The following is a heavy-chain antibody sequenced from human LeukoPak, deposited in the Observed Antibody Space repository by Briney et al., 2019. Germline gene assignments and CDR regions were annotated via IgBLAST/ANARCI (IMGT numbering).Heavy chain of an antibody. Sequence: ASVKVSCKASGYTFTGYYMHWVRQAPGQGLEWMRWINPNSGGTNYAQKFQGRVTMTRDTSISTAYMELSRLRSDDTAVYYCARWGDYCSSTSCSMVLDYWGQGTLVTVSS. CDR2: INPNSGGT. D-gene: IGHD2-2*01. V-gene: IGHV1-2*02. CDR1: GYTFTGYY. J-gene: IGHJ4*02. CDR3: ARWGDYCSSTSCSMVLDY.